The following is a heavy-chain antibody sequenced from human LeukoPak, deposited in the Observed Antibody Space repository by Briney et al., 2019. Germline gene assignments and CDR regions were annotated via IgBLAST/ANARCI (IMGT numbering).Heavy chain of an antibody. CDR3: ARSHLYCSSTSCSPGY. J-gene: IGHJ4*02. CDR2: IYHSGST. V-gene: IGHV4-38-2*02. D-gene: IGHD2-2*01. CDR1: GYSISSGYY. Sequence: PSETLSLTCTVSGYSISSGYYWGWIRQPPGKGLEWIGSIYHSGSTNYNPSLKSRVTISVDTSKNQFSLKLSSVTAADTAVYYCARSHLYCSSTSCSPGYWGQGTLVTVSS.